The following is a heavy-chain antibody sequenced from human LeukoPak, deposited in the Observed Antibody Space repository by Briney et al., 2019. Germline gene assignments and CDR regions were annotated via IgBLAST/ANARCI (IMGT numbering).Heavy chain of an antibody. CDR3: ARAFGCSGTSCHARWGYYYYAMDV. D-gene: IGHD2-2*01. Sequence: GGSLRLSCAASASTFSNDAIHWVRQAPGKGLEWVAVVSYDETNKYYADSVKGRFTISRDNSKNTVYLQMSSLRAEDTAMYYCARAFGCSGTSCHARWGYYYYAMDVRGQGTTVTVSS. CDR1: ASTFSNDA. CDR2: VSYDETNK. V-gene: IGHV3-30-3*01. J-gene: IGHJ6*02.